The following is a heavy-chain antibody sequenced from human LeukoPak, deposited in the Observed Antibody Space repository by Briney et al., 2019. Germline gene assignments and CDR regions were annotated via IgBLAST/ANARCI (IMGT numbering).Heavy chain of an antibody. Sequence: ASVKVSCKASGYTFTGCYMHWVRQAPGQGLEWMGWINPNSGGTNYAQKFQGRVTMTRDTSISTAYMELSRLRSDDTAVYYCATPYYDSSGEPDYWGQGTLVTVSS. CDR3: ATPYYDSSGEPDY. J-gene: IGHJ4*02. D-gene: IGHD3-22*01. V-gene: IGHV1-2*02. CDR2: INPNSGGT. CDR1: GYTFTGCY.